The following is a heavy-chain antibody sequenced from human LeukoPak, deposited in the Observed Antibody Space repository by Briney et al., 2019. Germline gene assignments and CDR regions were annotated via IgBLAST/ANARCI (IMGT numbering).Heavy chain of an antibody. CDR2: INHSGST. CDR3: ARGGRYYDSSGYYPFDY. D-gene: IGHD3-22*01. Sequence: SETLSLTCAVYGGSFSGYYWSWIRQPPGKGLEWIGEINHSGSTNYNPSLKSRVTISVDTSKNQFSLKLSSVTAADTAVYYCARGGRYYDSSGYYPFDYWGQGTLVTVSS. CDR1: GGSFSGYY. J-gene: IGHJ4*02. V-gene: IGHV4-34*01.